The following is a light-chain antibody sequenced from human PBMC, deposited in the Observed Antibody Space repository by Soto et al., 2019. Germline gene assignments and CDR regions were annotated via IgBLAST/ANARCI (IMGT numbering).Light chain of an antibody. J-gene: IGKJ2*01. CDR2: GVS. CDR1: QSIRSN. CDR3: QQYNNWPPYI. V-gene: IGKV3-15*01. Sequence: EIVMTQSPDTLSVSPGEGATLSCRVSQSIRSNLAWYQQRPDQAPRLLMYGVSTRATGIPARFGGSGSATEFTLTISSLQSEDFAIYYCQQYNNWPPYIFGQGTKVDIK.